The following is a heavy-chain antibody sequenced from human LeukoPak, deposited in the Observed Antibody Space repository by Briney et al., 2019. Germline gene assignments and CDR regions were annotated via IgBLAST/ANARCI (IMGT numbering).Heavy chain of an antibody. V-gene: IGHV3-23*01. CDR2: ISGSGGST. CDR1: GFTFSSYA. CDR3: ANQRGYHPGGPGDY. Sequence: PGGSLRLSCAASGFTFSSYAMSWVRQAPGKGLEWVSAISGSGGSTYYADSVEGRFTISRDNSKNTLYLQMNSLRAEDTAVHYCANQRGYHPGGPGDYWGQGTLVTVSS. J-gene: IGHJ4*02. D-gene: IGHD2-15*01.